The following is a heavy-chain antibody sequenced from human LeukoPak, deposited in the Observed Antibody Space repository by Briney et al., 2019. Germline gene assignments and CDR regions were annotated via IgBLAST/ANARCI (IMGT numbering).Heavy chain of an antibody. CDR3: TTDYYDSVGYSSYY. CDR2: RKSEAYGGTT. D-gene: IGHD3-22*01. J-gene: IGHJ4*02. Sequence: GGSLRLSCEASGVTFSKAWMSWVRQAPGRGLEWVGRRKSEAYGGTTDYAAPVSGRFTISRDDSRNTLYLQMNGLKAEDTAVYYCTTDYYDSVGYSSYYWGQGTLVTVSS. CDR1: GVTFSKAW. V-gene: IGHV3-15*01.